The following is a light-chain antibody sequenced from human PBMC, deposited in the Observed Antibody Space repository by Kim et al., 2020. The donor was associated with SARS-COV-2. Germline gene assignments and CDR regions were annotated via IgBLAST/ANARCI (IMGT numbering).Light chain of an antibody. V-gene: IGLV2-14*01. J-gene: IGLJ3*02. CDR2: DVT. CDR1: SSDVGGSNY. Sequence: QSALTQPASVSGSPGQSITISCTGTSSDVGGSNYVSWYQQHPDKAPKVIIYDVTKRPAGVPDRFSGSKSGNTASLTISGLQAEDEADYYCSSFITGSTFNWVFGGGTQLTVL. CDR3: SSFITGSTFNWV.